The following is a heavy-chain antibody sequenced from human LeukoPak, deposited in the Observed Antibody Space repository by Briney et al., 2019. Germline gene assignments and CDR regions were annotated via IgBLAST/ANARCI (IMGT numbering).Heavy chain of an antibody. D-gene: IGHD3-16*02. V-gene: IGHV3-33*01. Sequence: SLRLSCVASGFSFSTYAMHWVRQTPGKGLEWVAIIWFDGSHQYYGDSVKGRFSVSRDNSKNTLYLEMNSLRAEDTAVYYCARGIIILRTWSASFDSWGQGSLVTVSS. J-gene: IGHJ4*02. CDR3: ARGIIILRTWSASFDS. CDR2: IWFDGSHQ. CDR1: GFSFSTYA.